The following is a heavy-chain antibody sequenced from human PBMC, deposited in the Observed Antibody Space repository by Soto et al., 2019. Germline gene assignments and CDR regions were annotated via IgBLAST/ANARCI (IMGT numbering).Heavy chain of an antibody. Sequence: QVQLVQSGAKVKKPGASVKVSCKASGYTFTRNAIHWVRQAPGQRLEWMGWINAGNGNTRYSQNFQGRVTITRDTSASTAYMELRSLRSEDTAVYFCARDNPEEEWSLHYYDMDVWGQGTTVTVSS. CDR2: INAGNGNT. J-gene: IGHJ6*02. CDR1: GYTFTRNA. V-gene: IGHV1-3*01. CDR3: ARDNPEEEWSLHYYDMDV. D-gene: IGHD3-3*01.